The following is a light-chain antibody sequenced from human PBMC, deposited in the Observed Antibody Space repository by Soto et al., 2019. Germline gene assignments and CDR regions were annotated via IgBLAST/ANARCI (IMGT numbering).Light chain of an antibody. J-gene: IGKJ1*01. CDR2: GAS. CDR1: QSVSNNY. Sequence: EGLLTKSPAPLSLSPGERATISCWASQSVSNNYLAWYQQKPGQAPRLLIYGASNRATGIPDRFSGSGSGTDFTLTISRLEPEDFAVYYCQQYGSSGTFGQGTKVDIK. CDR3: QQYGSSGT. V-gene: IGKV3-20*01.